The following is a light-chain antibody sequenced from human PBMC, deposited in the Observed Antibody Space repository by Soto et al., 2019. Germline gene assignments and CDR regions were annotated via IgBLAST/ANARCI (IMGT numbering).Light chain of an antibody. CDR1: SSSIGSNP. J-gene: IGLJ2*01. CDR3: VAWDDSLNGLV. Sequence: QSVLTQPPSASGTPGPTVTLSCSGSSSSIGSNPVNWYQQFPGTAPKLLIYANNQRPSGVPYRFSASKSGTSASLAISGLQSEDEADYFCVAWDDSLNGLVFGGGTKLTVL. CDR2: ANN. V-gene: IGLV1-44*01.